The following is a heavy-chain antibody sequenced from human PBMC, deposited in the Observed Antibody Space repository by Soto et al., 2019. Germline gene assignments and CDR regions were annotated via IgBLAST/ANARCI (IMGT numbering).Heavy chain of an antibody. CDR2: IRSKAYGGTT. Sequence: PGGSLRLSCTASGFTFGDYAMSWFRQAPGKGLEWVGFIRSKAYGGTTEYAASVKGRFTISRDDSKSIAYLQMNSLKTEDTAVYYCTRDWEYSYGAYYYYYMDVWGKGTTVTVSS. CDR3: TRDWEYSYGAYYYYYMDV. CDR1: GFTFGDYA. D-gene: IGHD5-18*01. J-gene: IGHJ6*03. V-gene: IGHV3-49*03.